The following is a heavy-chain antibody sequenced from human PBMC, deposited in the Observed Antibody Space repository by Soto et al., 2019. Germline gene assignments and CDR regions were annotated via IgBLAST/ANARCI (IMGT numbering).Heavy chain of an antibody. CDR1: GGSFSGYY. Sequence: PSETLSLTCVVYGGSFSGYYWSWIRQTPGKGLELIGEINHGGSTNYNPSLKSRVTISVDTSKNQFSLRLSSVTAADTAVYYCARVWRFQSSSVMYNWVFDLWGRGTLVTVSS. CDR2: INHGGST. D-gene: IGHD6-6*01. CDR3: ARVWRFQSSSVMYNWVFDL. V-gene: IGHV4-34*01. J-gene: IGHJ2*01.